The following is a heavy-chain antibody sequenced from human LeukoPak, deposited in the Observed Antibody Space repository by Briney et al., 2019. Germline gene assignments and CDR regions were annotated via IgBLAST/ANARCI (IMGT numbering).Heavy chain of an antibody. Sequence: ASVKVSCKASGYTFTSYAMIWVRQAPGQGLEWMGCVNPNSGDTDYAQKFQGSVTMTRDTSISTVYMELSRLRSDDTAVYYCARASGSYWWFDSWGQGTLVTASS. CDR1: GYTFTSYA. D-gene: IGHD1-26*01. J-gene: IGHJ5*01. V-gene: IGHV1-2*02. CDR2: VNPNSGDT. CDR3: ARASGSYWWFDS.